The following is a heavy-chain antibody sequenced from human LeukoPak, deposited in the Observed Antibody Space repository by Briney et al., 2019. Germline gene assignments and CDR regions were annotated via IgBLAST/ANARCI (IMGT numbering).Heavy chain of an antibody. J-gene: IGHJ4*02. CDR2: ISSSSSYI. D-gene: IGHD6-13*01. CDR1: GFTFTSYS. CDR3: ARSSSWFPSFDF. V-gene: IGHV3-21*01. Sequence: PGGSLRLSCAASGFTFTSYSMNWVRQAPGKGLEWVSSISSSSSYIYYADSVKGRFTISRDNAKNSLYLQMNSLRAEDTAVYYCARSSSWFPSFDFWGQGTLVTVSS.